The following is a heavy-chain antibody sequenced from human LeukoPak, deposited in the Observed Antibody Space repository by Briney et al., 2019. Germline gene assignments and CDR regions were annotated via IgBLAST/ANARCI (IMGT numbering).Heavy chain of an antibody. J-gene: IGHJ4*02. D-gene: IGHD4-17*01. V-gene: IGHV1-18*01. CDR2: ISAYNGNT. CDR3: ARDSALLNNGDWYGGSDY. Sequence: ASVKVSCKASGYSFTSNVISWVRQAPGQGLEWMGWISAYNGNTNYAQKLQGRVTMTTDTSTSTAYMELRSLRSDDTAMYYCARDSALLNNGDWYGGSDYWGQGTLVTVSS. CDR1: GYSFTSNV.